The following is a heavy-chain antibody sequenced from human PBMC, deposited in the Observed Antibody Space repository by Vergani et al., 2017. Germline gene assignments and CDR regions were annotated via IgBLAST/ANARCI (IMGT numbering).Heavy chain of an antibody. CDR2: IYYSGST. J-gene: IGHJ5*02. D-gene: IGHD3-16*01. Sequence: QVQLQESGPGLVKPSQTLSLTCTVSGGSISSYYWSWIRQPPGKGLEWIGYIYYSGSTNYNPSLKSRVTISVDTSKNPFSLKLSSVTAADTAGYYWARGGRKDWVDPGGQGTLVTVSS. CDR1: GGSISSYY. V-gene: IGHV4-59*08. CDR3: ARGGRKDWVDP.